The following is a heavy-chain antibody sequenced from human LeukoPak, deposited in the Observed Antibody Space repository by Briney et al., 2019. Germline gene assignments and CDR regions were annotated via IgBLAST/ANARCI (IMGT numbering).Heavy chain of an antibody. CDR1: TYTFTRYG. J-gene: IGHJ4*02. V-gene: IGHV1-18*01. D-gene: IGHD7-27*01. CDR2: ISGYNGNT. CDR3: ARKDVGTGSPDY. Sequence: ASVKVSCKASTYTFTRYGISWVRQAPGQGLEWMGWISGYNGNTNYAQKFLGRVSMTADTATSTAYMELRSLTSDDTAVYYCARKDVGTGSPDYWGQGTLVTVSS.